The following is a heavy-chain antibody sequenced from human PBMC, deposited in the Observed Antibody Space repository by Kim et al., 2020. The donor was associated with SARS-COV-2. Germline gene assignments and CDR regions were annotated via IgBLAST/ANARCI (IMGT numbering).Heavy chain of an antibody. V-gene: IGHV3-30*04. J-gene: IGHJ6*01. Sequence: GGSLRLSCAASGFSFSTSAMTWVRQAPGKGLEWVAVISYDGSKKYYADSVKGRFTISRDNSKNTLSLQMNSLRAADTAVYYCATSLVGNYSYVMDV. CDR3: ATSLVGNYSYVMDV. D-gene: IGHD3-22*01. CDR1: GFSFSTSA. CDR2: ISYDGSKK.